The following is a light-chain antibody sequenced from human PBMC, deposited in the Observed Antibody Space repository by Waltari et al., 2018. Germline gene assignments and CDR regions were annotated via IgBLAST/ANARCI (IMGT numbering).Light chain of an antibody. CDR2: KND. CDR3: AAWDDSRGV. V-gene: IGLV1-47*01. J-gene: IGLJ3*02. Sequence: QSVLTQPPSASGTPGQRVTISCSGSSSNIGTNYVYWYQQLPGTAPKLLIYKNDQRPSGVPDRFSGSKSVTSASLAISGLRSEDESTYYCAAWDDSRGVFGGGTKLTVL. CDR1: SSNIGTNY.